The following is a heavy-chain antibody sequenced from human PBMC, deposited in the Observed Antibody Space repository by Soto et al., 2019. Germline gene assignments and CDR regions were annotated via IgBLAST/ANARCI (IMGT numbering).Heavy chain of an antibody. J-gene: IGHJ4*02. CDR3: ARDNRNMIQLWSEGFDY. Sequence: QVQLVQSGAEVKKPGASVKVSCKASGYTFTSYAMHWVRQAPGQRLEWMGWINAGNGNTKYSQKFQGRVTITRDTSASTAYMELSSLRSEDTAVYYCARDNRNMIQLWSEGFDYWGQGTLVTVSS. CDR1: GYTFTSYA. D-gene: IGHD5-18*01. V-gene: IGHV1-3*01. CDR2: INAGNGNT.